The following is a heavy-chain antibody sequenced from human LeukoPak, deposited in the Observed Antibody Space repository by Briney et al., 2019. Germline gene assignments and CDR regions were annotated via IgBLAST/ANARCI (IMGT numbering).Heavy chain of an antibody. Sequence: ASVKVSCKASGYTFTGYCMHWVRQAPGQGLEWMGWINPNSGGTNYAQKFQGRVTMTRDTSISTAYMELSRLRSDDTAVYYCARDKRETAMEDYWGQGTLVTVSS. CDR3: ARDKRETAMEDY. CDR1: GYTFTGYC. CDR2: INPNSGGT. J-gene: IGHJ4*02. V-gene: IGHV1-2*02. D-gene: IGHD5-18*01.